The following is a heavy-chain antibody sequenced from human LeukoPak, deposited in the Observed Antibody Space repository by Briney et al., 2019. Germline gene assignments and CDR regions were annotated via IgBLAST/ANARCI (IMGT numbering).Heavy chain of an antibody. J-gene: IGHJ4*02. CDR3: ARDLRRLGELSRFGY. CDR1: GYTFTSYA. V-gene: IGHV7-4-1*02. D-gene: IGHD3-16*02. CDR2: INTNTGNP. Sequence: ASMKVSCKASGYTFTSYAMNWVRQAPGQGLEWMGWINTNTGNPTYAQGFTGRFVFSLDTSVSTAYLQISSLKAEDTAVYYCARDLRRLGELSRFGYWGQGTLDTVSS.